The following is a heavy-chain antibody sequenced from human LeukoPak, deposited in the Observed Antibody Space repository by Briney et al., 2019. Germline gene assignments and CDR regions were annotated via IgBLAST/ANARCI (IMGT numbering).Heavy chain of an antibody. CDR1: GFSVSSNS. CDR3: ARRDGAYSHPYDY. J-gene: IGHJ4*02. Sequence: GGSLRLSCTVSGFSVSSNSMSWVRQAPGKGLEWVSFIYSDNTHYSDSVKGRFTISRDNSKNTLYLQMNSLRAEDTAVYYCARRDGAYSHPYDYWGQGTLVTVSS. D-gene: IGHD4-23*01. CDR2: IYSDNT. V-gene: IGHV3-53*01.